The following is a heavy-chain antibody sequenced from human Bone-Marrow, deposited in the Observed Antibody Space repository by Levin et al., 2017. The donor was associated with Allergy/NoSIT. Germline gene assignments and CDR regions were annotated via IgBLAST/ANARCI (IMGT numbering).Heavy chain of an antibody. CDR3: ARGDYYDSSGYYTTSPQLDY. V-gene: IGHV3-33*01. Sequence: PGGSLRLSCAASGFTFSSYGMHWVRQAPGKGLEWVAVIWYDGSNKYYADSVKGRFTISRDNSKNTLYLQMNSLRAEDTAVYYCARGDYYDSSGYYTTSPQLDYWGQGTLVTVSS. CDR2: IWYDGSNK. D-gene: IGHD3-22*01. J-gene: IGHJ4*02. CDR1: GFTFSSYG.